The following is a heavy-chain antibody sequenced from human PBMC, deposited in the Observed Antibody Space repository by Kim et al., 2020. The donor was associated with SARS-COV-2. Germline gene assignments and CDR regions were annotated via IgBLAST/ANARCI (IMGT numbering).Heavy chain of an antibody. J-gene: IGHJ6*02. CDR3: ARDEYYYDSSGYYRGDYYYYGMDV. CDR2: ISAYNGNT. V-gene: IGHV1-18*04. Sequence: ASVKVSCKASGYTFTSYGISWVRQAPGQGLEWMGWISAYNGNTNYAQKLQGRVTMTTDTSTSTAYMELRSLRSDDTAVYYCARDEYYYDSSGYYRGDYYYYGMDVWGQGTTVTVSS. D-gene: IGHD3-22*01. CDR1: GYTFTSYG.